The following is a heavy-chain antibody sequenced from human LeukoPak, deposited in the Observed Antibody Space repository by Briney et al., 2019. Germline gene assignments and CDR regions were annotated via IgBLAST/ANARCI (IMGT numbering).Heavy chain of an antibody. J-gene: IGHJ6*04. CDR2: INGSDSNI. CDR3: GREGGQVDV. CDR1: AFTFSSYE. D-gene: IGHD3-16*01. V-gene: IGHV3-48*03. Sequence: PGGSLRRSCAASAFTFSSYEMNWVRQAQGKGLEWVSYINGSDSNIDYADSVKGRFTISRDNAKNSVYLQMNSLRAEDTADYYSGREGGQVDVWGKGTMVTVSS.